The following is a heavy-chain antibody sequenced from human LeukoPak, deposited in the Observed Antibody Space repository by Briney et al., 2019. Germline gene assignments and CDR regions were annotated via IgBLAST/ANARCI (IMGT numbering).Heavy chain of an antibody. V-gene: IGHV1-3*01. CDR2: INGGNGNA. J-gene: IGHJ1*01. CDR3: ARVPLHDSSGHYYPH. CDR1: GYTFTGYY. D-gene: IGHD3-22*01. Sequence: ASVKVSCKASGYTFTGYYIHWVRQAPGQRLEWMGWINGGNGNAKYSQNFQGRVTIIRDTSASTAYMELSSLRSEDTAVYYCARVPLHDSSGHYYPHWGQGTLVTVSS.